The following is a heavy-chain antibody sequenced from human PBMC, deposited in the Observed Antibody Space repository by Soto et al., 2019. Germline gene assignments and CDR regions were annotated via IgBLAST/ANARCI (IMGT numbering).Heavy chain of an antibody. CDR2: IRSKANSYAT. V-gene: IGHV3-73*01. J-gene: IGHJ5*02. CDR3: TKDRELRFFEWPPRNWFCP. CDR1: GFTFSGSA. D-gene: IGHD3-3*01. Sequence: EVQLVESGGGLVQPGGSLKLSCAASGFTFSGSAMHWVRQASGKGLEWVGRIRSKANSYATAYAASVKGRFTISRDDSENPAYLQMNRLKTEDTAVYYCTKDRELRFFEWPPRNWFCPWGQGTLVTVSS.